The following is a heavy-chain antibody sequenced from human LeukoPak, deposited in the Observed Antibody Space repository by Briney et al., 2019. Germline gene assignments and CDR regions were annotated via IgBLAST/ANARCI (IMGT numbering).Heavy chain of an antibody. CDR2: ISYDGSNK. V-gene: IGHV3-30*04. CDR1: GFTFSSYA. Sequence: GGSLRLSCAASGFTFSSYAMHWVRQAPGKGLEWVAVISYDGSNKYYADSVKGRFTISRDNAKNTLYLQMNSLRAEDTAVYYCARVPSYYYYYMDVWGKGTTVTVSS. CDR3: ARVPSYYYYYMDV. J-gene: IGHJ6*03.